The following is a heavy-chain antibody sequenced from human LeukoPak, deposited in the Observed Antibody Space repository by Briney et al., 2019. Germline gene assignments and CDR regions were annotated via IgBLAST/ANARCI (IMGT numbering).Heavy chain of an antibody. Sequence: GGSLRLSCAASGFTFSMHGMHWVRQAPGKGLEWVAVIWYDASNKYYVDSVKGRFTISRDNSKNTLYLQMNSLRAEDTAVYYCARGRAYYFDSSGYHFDYWGQGTLVTVSS. J-gene: IGHJ4*02. CDR2: IWYDASNK. D-gene: IGHD3-22*01. CDR3: ARGRAYYFDSSGYHFDY. V-gene: IGHV3-33*01. CDR1: GFTFSMHG.